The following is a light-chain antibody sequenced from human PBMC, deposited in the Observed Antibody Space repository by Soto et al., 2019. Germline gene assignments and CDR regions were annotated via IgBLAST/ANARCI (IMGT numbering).Light chain of an antibody. Sequence: QSVLTQPPSASGTPGQRVTISCSGSSSNIGSNTVNWYQQLPRTAPKLLIYSNNQRPSGVPDRFSGSKSGTSASLAISGLQSEDEADYYCAAWDDTLNGYGFGTGTKVTVL. CDR2: SNN. CDR3: AAWDDTLNGYG. J-gene: IGLJ1*01. CDR1: SSNIGSNT. V-gene: IGLV1-44*01.